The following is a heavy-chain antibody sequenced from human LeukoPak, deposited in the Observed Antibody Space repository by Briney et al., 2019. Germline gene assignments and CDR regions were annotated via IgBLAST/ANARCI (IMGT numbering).Heavy chain of an antibody. V-gene: IGHV3-23*01. Sequence: GGSLRLSCAASGFTFSSYAMSWVRQAPGKGLEWVSAISGSGGSTYYADSVKGRFTISRDNSKNTLYLQMNSLRAKDTAVYYCAKGEYDFWSGYYEGSWYWGQGTLVTVSS. CDR1: GFTFSSYA. J-gene: IGHJ4*02. CDR3: AKGEYDFWSGYYEGSWY. CDR2: ISGSGGST. D-gene: IGHD3-3*01.